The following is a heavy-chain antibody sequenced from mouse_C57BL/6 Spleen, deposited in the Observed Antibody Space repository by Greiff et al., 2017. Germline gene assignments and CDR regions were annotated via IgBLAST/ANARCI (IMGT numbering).Heavy chain of an antibody. CDR1: GFTFSSYA. V-gene: IGHV5-4*01. Sequence: EVKLMESGGGLVKPGGSLKLSCAASGFTFSSYAMAWVRQTPEKRLEWVATFSDGGSYTYYPDNVKGRFTISRDNAKNNLYLQMSHLKSEDTAMYYCARELRGFFDYWGQGTTLTVSS. D-gene: IGHD1-1*01. CDR2: FSDGGSYT. J-gene: IGHJ2*01. CDR3: ARELRGFFDY.